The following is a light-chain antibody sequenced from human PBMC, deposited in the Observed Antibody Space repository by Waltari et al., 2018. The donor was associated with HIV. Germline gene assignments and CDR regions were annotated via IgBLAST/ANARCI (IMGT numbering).Light chain of an antibody. Sequence: QSALTQPRSLSGSPGQSVTISCTGTSSSVGGYNYVSRYQQHPAKAPKLMLYDVSKRPSGVPDRFSGSKSGNTACLTISGLQAEDEADYYCCSYAGSYGVFGGGTKLTVL. J-gene: IGLJ3*02. CDR1: SSSVGGYNY. CDR2: DVS. V-gene: IGLV2-11*01. CDR3: CSYAGSYGV.